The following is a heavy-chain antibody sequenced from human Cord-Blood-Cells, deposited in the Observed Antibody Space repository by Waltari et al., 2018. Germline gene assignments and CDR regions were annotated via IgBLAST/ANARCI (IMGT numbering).Heavy chain of an antibody. Sequence: QVQLQESGPGLVKPSGTLSLTCAVSGGSISSSNWWGRVRQPPGKGLEWIGEIYPSGSTNYNPSLKSRVTISVDKSKNQFSLKLSSVTAADTAVYYCARMESNYYYGMDVWGQGTTVTVSS. J-gene: IGHJ6*02. CDR3: ARMESNYYYGMDV. CDR1: GGSISSSNW. D-gene: IGHD3-3*01. V-gene: IGHV4-4*02. CDR2: IYPSGST.